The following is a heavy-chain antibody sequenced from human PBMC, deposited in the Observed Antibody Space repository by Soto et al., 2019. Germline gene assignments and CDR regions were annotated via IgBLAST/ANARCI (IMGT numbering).Heavy chain of an antibody. D-gene: IGHD6-19*01. V-gene: IGHV3-23*01. J-gene: IGHJ4*02. CDR3: AEHSSGWYAVDY. CDR2: ISGSGGST. Sequence: GGSLRLSCAASGFTFSSYAMSWVRQAPGKGLEWVSAISGSGGSTYYADSVKGRFTISRDNSKNTLYLQMNSLRAEDTAVYYCAEHSSGWYAVDYWGQGTLVTVSS. CDR1: GFTFSSYA.